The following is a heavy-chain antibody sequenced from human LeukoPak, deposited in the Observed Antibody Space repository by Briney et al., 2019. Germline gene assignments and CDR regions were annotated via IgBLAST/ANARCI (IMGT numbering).Heavy chain of an antibody. CDR2: INPSGGST. CDR3: ARTNRPKTYYYDIGDY. D-gene: IGHD3-22*01. Sequence: ASVKVSCKASGYTFTRYYMHWVRQAPGQGLEWMGIINPSGGSTSYAQKFQGRVTMTRDTSTSTVYMELSSLRSEDTAVYYCARTNRPKTYYYDIGDYWGQGTLVSVSS. J-gene: IGHJ4*02. CDR1: GYTFTRYY. V-gene: IGHV1-46*01.